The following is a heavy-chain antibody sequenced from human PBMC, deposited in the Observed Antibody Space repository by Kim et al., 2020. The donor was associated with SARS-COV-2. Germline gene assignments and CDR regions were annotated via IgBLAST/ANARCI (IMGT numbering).Heavy chain of an antibody. CDR1: GFTFGSYA. J-gene: IGHJ4*02. Sequence: GGSLRLSCAASGFTFGSYAMRWVRQAPGKGLEWVAVISCDGSNTYYADSVKGRFTISSDNSKNTLYLQMNSLRAEDTAVYYCARGRYFDWLSGLDYWGEGTLVTVSS. D-gene: IGHD3-9*01. V-gene: IGHV3-30*04. CDR2: ISCDGSNT. CDR3: ARGRYFDWLSGLDY.